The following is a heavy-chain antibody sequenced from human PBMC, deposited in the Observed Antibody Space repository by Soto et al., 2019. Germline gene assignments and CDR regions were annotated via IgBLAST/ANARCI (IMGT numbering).Heavy chain of an antibody. CDR2: IWYDGSNK. J-gene: IGHJ4*02. V-gene: IGHV3-33*01. Sequence: GGSLRLSCAASGFTFSSYGMHWVRQAPGKGLEWVAVIWYDGSNKYYADSVKGRFTISRDNSKNTLYLQMNSLRAEDTAVYYCAIYRYDFDWLLYPDFDYWYQGALVTVSS. CDR3: AIYRYDFDWLLYPDFDY. CDR1: GFTFSSYG. D-gene: IGHD3-9*01.